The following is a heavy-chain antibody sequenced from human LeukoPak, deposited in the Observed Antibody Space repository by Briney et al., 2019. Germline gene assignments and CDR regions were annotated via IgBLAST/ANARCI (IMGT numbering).Heavy chain of an antibody. J-gene: IGHJ6*03. CDR2: ISAYNGNT. D-gene: IGHD2-2*02. V-gene: IGHV1-18*04. Sequence: RASVKVSCKASGYTFTGYYMHWVRQAPGQGLEWMGWISAYNGNTNYAQKLQGRVTMTTDTSTSTAYMELRSLRSEDTAVYYCAVVVVPAAIRGYYYYYMDVWGKGTTVTVSS. CDR3: AVVVVPAAIRGYYYYYMDV. CDR1: GYTFTGYY.